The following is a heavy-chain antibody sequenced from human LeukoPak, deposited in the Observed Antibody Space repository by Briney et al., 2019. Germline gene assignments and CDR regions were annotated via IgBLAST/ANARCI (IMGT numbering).Heavy chain of an antibody. Sequence: GGSLRLSRAASGFTLSRSWMSWVRQPPGKGLEWVANISPDGSTKYHMDSVKGRFTISRDNAKDSLYLEMSRLRDDDTAMYYCATGASGSWDFGGQGTLVTVSS. V-gene: IGHV3-7*03. CDR2: ISPDGSTK. D-gene: IGHD6-13*01. CDR1: GFTLSRSW. CDR3: ATGASGSWDF. J-gene: IGHJ4*02.